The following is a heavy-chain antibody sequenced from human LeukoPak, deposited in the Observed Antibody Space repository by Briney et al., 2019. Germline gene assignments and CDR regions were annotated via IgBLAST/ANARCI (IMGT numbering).Heavy chain of an antibody. CDR1: GFSFNSYA. CDR3: AKGITMIVVVTEHFQH. Sequence: GGSLRLSCAGSGFSFNSYAMSWVRQTPGKGLEWVSGISGSGGSTYYADSVTGRFTISRDNSKNTLYLQMDSLRPEDTAVYYCAKGITMIVVVTEHFQHWGQGTLVTVSS. CDR2: ISGSGGST. V-gene: IGHV3-23*01. J-gene: IGHJ1*01. D-gene: IGHD3-22*01.